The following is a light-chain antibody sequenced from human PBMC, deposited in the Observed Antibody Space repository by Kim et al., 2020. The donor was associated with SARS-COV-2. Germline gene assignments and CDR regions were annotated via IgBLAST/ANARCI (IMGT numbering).Light chain of an antibody. V-gene: IGKV2-28*01. CDR2: LGS. J-gene: IGKJ2*01. CDR1: QSLLHNNEYNH. CDR3: MQALQRGT. Sequence: DIVMTQSPLSLAVTXGEPASISCRSSQSLLHNNEYNHLDWYVQKPGQSPQILIYLGSYRASGAPDRFSGSGSGTDFTLKISRVEAEDVGVYYCMQALQRGTFGQGTKLEI.